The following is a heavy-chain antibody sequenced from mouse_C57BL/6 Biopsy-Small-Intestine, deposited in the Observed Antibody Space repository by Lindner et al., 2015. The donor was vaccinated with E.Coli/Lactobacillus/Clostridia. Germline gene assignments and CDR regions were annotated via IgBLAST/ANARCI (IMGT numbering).Heavy chain of an antibody. J-gene: IGHJ2*01. V-gene: IGHV1-9*01. CDR3: ARDYSNIYFFDY. CDR2: ILPGSGTT. Sequence: VQLQESGAELMKPGASVKLSCKASGYTFTDYWIEWLKQRPGHGLEWIGEILPGSGTTNYNDNFKGRATFTADSSSNTAYMQLSSLTTEDSAVYYCARDYSNIYFFDYWGQGTTLTVSS. CDR1: GYTFTDYW. D-gene: IGHD2-5*01.